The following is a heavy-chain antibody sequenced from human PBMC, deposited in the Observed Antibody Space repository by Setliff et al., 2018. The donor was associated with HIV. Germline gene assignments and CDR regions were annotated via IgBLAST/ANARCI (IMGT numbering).Heavy chain of an antibody. J-gene: IGHJ4*02. V-gene: IGHV1-2*02. D-gene: IGHD1-1*01. CDR3: ARQLSNSLES. CDR2: ISPDNGNR. Sequence: ASVKVSCKSSGYTFTDYFMHWVRQAPGQGLEWMGWISPDNGNRRILRRFQGRVTMTRDTSINTAYMELSGLTSDDTAVYYCARQLSNSLESWGQGTPVTVSS. CDR1: GYTFTDYF.